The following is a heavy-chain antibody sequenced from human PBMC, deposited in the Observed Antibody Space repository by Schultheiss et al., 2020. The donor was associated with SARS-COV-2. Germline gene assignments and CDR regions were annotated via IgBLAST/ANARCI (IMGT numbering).Heavy chain of an antibody. J-gene: IGHJ4*02. CDR3: AKGDYGDYLGY. CDR1: GFTFSSYG. V-gene: IGHV3-48*04. Sequence: GGSLRLSCAASGFTFSSYGMHWVRQAPGKGLEWVSYISSSGSTIYYADSVKGRFTISRDNAKNSLYLQMNSLRAEDTALYYCAKGDYGDYLGYWGQGTLVTVSS. CDR2: ISSSGSTI. D-gene: IGHD4-17*01.